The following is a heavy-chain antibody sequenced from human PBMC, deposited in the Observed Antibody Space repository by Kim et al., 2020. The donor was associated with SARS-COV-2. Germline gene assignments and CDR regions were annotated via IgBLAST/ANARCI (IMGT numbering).Heavy chain of an antibody. CDR2: IIPIFGTA. Sequence: SVKVSCKASGGTFSSYAISWVRQAPGQGLEWMGGIIPIFGTANYAQKFQGRVTITADESTSTAYMELSSLRSEDTAVYYCAREKEGSGSYYNVGFDPWGQGTLVTVSS. CDR3: AREKEGSGSYYNVGFDP. CDR1: GGTFSSYA. J-gene: IGHJ5*02. V-gene: IGHV1-69*13. D-gene: IGHD3-10*01.